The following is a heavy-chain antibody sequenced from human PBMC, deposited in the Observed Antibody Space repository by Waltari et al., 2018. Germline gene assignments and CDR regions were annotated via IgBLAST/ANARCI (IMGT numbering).Heavy chain of an antibody. J-gene: IGHJ4*02. Sequence: EVQLVQSGAEVKKPGESLKISCKGSGYSFANHWIAWVRQMPGKGLEWVGIIFPDDSDINYRPSFQGQVTRSADKSIDTVYLQWSSLRASDTAIYYCARHEVAVGFQQGFDQWGQGTQVTVSP. V-gene: IGHV5-51*01. CDR1: GYSFANHW. CDR3: ARHEVAVGFQQGFDQ. D-gene: IGHD6-19*01. CDR2: IFPDDSDI.